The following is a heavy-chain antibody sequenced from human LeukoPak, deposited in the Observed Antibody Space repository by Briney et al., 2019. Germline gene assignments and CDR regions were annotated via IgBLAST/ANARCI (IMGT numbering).Heavy chain of an antibody. CDR3: ARDLYSSSRPYYYGMDV. Sequence: PGGSLRLSCAASGFTFSDYCMSWIRQAPGKGLEWVSYISSSGSTIYYADSVKGRFTISRDNAKNSLYLQMNSLRAEDTAVYYCARDLYSSSRPYYYGMDVWGQGTTVTVS. CDR1: GFTFSDYC. D-gene: IGHD6-13*01. CDR2: ISSSGSTI. J-gene: IGHJ6*02. V-gene: IGHV3-11*01.